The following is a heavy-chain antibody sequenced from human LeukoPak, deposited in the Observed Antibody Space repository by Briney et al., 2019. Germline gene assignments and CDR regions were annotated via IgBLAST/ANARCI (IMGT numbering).Heavy chain of an antibody. D-gene: IGHD3-9*01. CDR1: GFTFSNFG. J-gene: IGHJ4*02. V-gene: IGHV3-21*01. Sequence: GGSLRLSYTATGFTFSNFGMAWVRQAPGQGLEWVSTISGSSYIYYADSVKGRFTISRDNAKNSLYLQMNSLRAEDTAVYYCARGVVRYFDYWGQGALVTVSS. CDR3: ARGVVRYFDY. CDR2: ISGSSYI.